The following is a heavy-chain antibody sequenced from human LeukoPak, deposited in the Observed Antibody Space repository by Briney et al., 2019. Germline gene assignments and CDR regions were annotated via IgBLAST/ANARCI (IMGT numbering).Heavy chain of an antibody. Sequence: ASVKVSCKASGGIFSSYAISWVRQAPGQGLEWMGRIIPIHGTANYAQKFQGRVTITADKSTSTAYMELSSLRSEDTAVYYCARAPDGGAFDIWGQGTMVTVSS. J-gene: IGHJ3*02. CDR3: ARAPDGGAFDI. D-gene: IGHD3-16*01. V-gene: IGHV1-69*04. CDR1: GGIFSSYA. CDR2: IIPIHGTA.